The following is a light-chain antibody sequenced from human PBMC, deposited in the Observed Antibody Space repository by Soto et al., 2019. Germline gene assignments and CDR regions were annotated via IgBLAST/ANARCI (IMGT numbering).Light chain of an antibody. CDR3: QRYKTGRWT. CDR2: GAS. CDR1: HSVSSS. J-gene: IGKJ1*01. Sequence: EVVMTQSPATLSVSPGESATLSCRASHSVSSSLAWYQQKPGQTPRLLIYGASTRATGVPARFSGSGSGPEFTLTVGSLQSEDFAVYFCQRYKTGRWTFGQGTKVEIK. V-gene: IGKV3-15*01.